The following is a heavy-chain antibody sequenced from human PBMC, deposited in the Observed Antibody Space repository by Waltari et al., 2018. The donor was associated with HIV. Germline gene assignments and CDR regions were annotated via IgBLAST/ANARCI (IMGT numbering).Heavy chain of an antibody. CDR3: ARGLIVVAPFDY. CDR1: GGSISSYY. CDR2: IYYSGST. V-gene: IGHV4-59*01. D-gene: IGHD3-22*01. J-gene: IGHJ4*02. Sequence: QVQLQESGPGLVKPSETLSLTCTVSGGSISSYYWSWIRQPPGKGLEWIGYIYYSGSTNYNPSLESRVTISVDTSKNQFSLKLSSVTAADTAVYYCARGLIVVAPFDYWGQGTLVTVSS.